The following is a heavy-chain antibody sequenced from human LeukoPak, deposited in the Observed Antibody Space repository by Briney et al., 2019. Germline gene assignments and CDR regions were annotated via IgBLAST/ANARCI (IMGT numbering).Heavy chain of an antibody. J-gene: IGHJ5*02. CDR3: ARPSYDFWSGYSLGWFDP. CDR2: ISAYNGNT. CDR1: GYTFTSYG. D-gene: IGHD3-3*01. V-gene: IGHV1-18*01. Sequence: ASVKVSCKASGYTFTSYGISWVRQAPGQGLEWMGWISAYNGNTNYAQKLQGRVTMTTDTSTSTAYMELRSLRSDDTAVYYCARPSYDFWSGYSLGWFDPWGQGTLVTVSS.